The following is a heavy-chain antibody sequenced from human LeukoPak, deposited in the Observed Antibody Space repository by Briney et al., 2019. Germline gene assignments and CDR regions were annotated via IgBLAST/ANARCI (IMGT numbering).Heavy chain of an antibody. V-gene: IGHV3-23*01. J-gene: IGHJ4*02. CDR1: GFTFSGYA. CDR3: AKSRDSRALFDY. CDR2: SVGTDST. D-gene: IGHD3-22*01. Sequence: GGSLRLSCVASGFTFSGYAMSWVRQSPGKGLEWVSMSVGTDSTYYADSVKGRLTISRDNSKNTLYLEMNSLRAEDTAVYYCAKSRDSRALFDYWGRGTLVTVSS.